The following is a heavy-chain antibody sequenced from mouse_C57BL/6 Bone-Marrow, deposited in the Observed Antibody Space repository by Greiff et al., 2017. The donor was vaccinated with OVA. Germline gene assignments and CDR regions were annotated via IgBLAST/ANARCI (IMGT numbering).Heavy chain of an antibody. CDR1: GYTFTSYG. CDR3: ARSYSNYGWFAY. CDR2: IYTRSGNT. Sequence: VQLQQSGAELARPGASVKLSCKASGYTFTSYGLSWVKQRTGQGLEWVGEIYTRSGNTYYNEKFKGKATLTAAKSSSTASMELLILTSDDSAVDFGARSYSNYGWFAYWGQGTRVPVSA. V-gene: IGHV1-81*01. J-gene: IGHJ3*01. D-gene: IGHD2-5*01.